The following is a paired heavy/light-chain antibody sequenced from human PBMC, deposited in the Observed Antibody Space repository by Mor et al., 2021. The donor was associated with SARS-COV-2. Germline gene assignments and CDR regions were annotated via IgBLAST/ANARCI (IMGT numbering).Light chain of an antibody. J-gene: IGKJ1*01. CDR2: KSS. CDR1: QSIGRW. CDR3: QKYNTYPWT. V-gene: IGKV1-5*03. Sequence: DIQMTQSPSTLSASVGDRVTITCRASQSIGRWLAWYQQKPGKAPKLLIFKSSNLESGVPSRFSGSGSGTEFTLIISSLQPDDFATYYCQKYNTYPWTFGQGTKVEVK.
Heavy chain of an antibody. CDR2: IGGSGSA. Sequence: EVHLLESGGRLVQPGGSLRLSCAASGFTFTNYSMTWVRQAPGKGLEWVSSIGGSGSAYYSDSVKGRFAISRDNSKDTLYMELNSLRAEDTAMYYCAKAGDTVPPANYLDVWGKGTTVTVSS. CDR1: GFTFTNYS. CDR3: AKAGDTVPPANYLDV. J-gene: IGHJ6*03. V-gene: IGHV3-23*01. D-gene: IGHD2-15*01.